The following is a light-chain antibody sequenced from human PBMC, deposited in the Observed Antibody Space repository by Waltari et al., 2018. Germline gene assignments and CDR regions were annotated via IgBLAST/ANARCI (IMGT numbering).Light chain of an antibody. Sequence: DIVMTQSPDSLAVSLGERATINCKSSPRVLYSSNSQNYLAWYQQKPGQPPKLLIYWASTRESGVPDRFSGSESGTDFTLTISSLQAEDVAVYYCQQYYSTPWTFGQGTKVEIK. CDR2: WAS. J-gene: IGKJ1*01. CDR1: PRVLYSSNSQNY. V-gene: IGKV4-1*01. CDR3: QQYYSTPWT.